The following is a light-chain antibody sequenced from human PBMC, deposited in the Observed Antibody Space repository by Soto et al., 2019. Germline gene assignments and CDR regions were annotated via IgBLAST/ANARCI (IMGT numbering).Light chain of an antibody. CDR3: LQDINYPWT. J-gene: IGKJ1*01. V-gene: IGKV1-39*01. CDR1: QSISSY. Sequence: DIQMTQSPSSLSASVGYRVTITCRASQSISSYLNWYQLKPGKAPKLLIYAASSLQSGVPSRFSGSGSGTDFTLTISSLQPEDFVTYYCLQDINYPWTFGQGTKVDIK. CDR2: AAS.